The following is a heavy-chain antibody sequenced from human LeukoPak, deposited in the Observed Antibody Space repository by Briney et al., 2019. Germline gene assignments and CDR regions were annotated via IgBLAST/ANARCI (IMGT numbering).Heavy chain of an antibody. J-gene: IGHJ4*02. V-gene: IGHV3-74*01. Sequence: GGSLRLSCAASGFTFSNYWMYWVRQAPGKGLVWVSRISTDAKTTSYADSVKGRFTISRDNSKNTLSLQMTGLRAEDTAVYYCARKVAVAMDLDYWGQGTLVTVSS. CDR3: ARKVAVAMDLDY. CDR2: ISTDAKTT. CDR1: GFTFSNYW. D-gene: IGHD5-18*01.